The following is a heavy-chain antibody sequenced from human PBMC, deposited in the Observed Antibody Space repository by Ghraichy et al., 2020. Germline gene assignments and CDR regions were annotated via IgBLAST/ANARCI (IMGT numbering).Heavy chain of an antibody. V-gene: IGHV4-34*01. CDR3: ARGGLATRNLDAEYFRH. J-gene: IGHJ1*01. CDR1: DGSFNNYY. Sequence: SETLSLTCTVSDGSFNNYYWTWIRQSPGKGLEWIGEINHRGSTNYNPSLESRVTMSVDTSKNQFSLKLKSVTAADTAMYYCARGGLATRNLDAEYFRHWGQGTQVTVSS. CDR2: INHRGST. D-gene: IGHD6-13*01.